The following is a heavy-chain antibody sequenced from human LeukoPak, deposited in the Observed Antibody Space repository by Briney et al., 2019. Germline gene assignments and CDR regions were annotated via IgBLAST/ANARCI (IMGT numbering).Heavy chain of an antibody. CDR2: MNPNSGNT. CDR3: ARGVALPWYYYDSSGYSNFDY. V-gene: IGHV1-8*01. D-gene: IGHD3-22*01. Sequence: GASVKVSCKASGYTFTSYDINWVRQATGQGLEWMGWMNPNSGNTGYAQKFQGRVTMTRNTSISTAYMELSSLRSEDTAVYYCARGVALPWYYYDSSGYSNFDYWGQGTLVTVSS. J-gene: IGHJ4*02. CDR1: GYTFTSYD.